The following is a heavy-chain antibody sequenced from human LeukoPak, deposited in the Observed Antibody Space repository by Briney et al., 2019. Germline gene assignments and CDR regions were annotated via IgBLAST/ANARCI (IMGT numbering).Heavy chain of an antibody. J-gene: IGHJ4*02. CDR1: GFTFNNYG. V-gene: IGHV3-33*06. Sequence: PGRSLRLSCAASGFTFNNYGMHWVRQAPGRGLEWVAVIWFDGSNKYYADSVKGRFTISRDNSKNTLYLQMNSLRAEDTAVYYCAKRDSHYGSGSYHLDYWGQGTLVTVSS. D-gene: IGHD3-10*01. CDR2: IWFDGSNK. CDR3: AKRDSHYGSGSYHLDY.